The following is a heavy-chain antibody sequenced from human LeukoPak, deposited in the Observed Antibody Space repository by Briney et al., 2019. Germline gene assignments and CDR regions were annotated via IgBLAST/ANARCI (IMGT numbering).Heavy chain of an antibody. V-gene: IGHV1-2*02. CDR1: GYTFTGYY. CDR2: INPNSGGT. Sequence: VASVKVSCKASGYTFTGYYMHWVRQAPGQGLEWMGWINPNSGGTNYAQKFQGRVTMTRDTSISTAYMELSRLRSDDTAVYYCARDLTTTYYYDSSEHPEPPHFDYWGQGTLVTVSS. J-gene: IGHJ4*02. D-gene: IGHD3-22*01. CDR3: ARDLTTTYYYDSSEHPEPPHFDY.